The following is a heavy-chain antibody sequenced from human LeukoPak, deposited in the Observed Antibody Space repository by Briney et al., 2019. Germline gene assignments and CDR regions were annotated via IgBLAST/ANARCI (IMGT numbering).Heavy chain of an antibody. CDR2: INPNSGGT. CDR1: GYTFTGYY. J-gene: IGHJ5*02. CDR3: ARGRRTAAAGTRYWFHP. V-gene: IGHV1-2*02. D-gene: IGHD6-13*01. Sequence: AAVTVTFTGSGYTFTGYYMHWVGQPPGQGLEWVGLINPNSGGTNYAQKIQGRGTMPRDPSISTACMELSRRRSDDTAVYYCARGRRTAAAGTRYWFHPWGHGILVTVSS.